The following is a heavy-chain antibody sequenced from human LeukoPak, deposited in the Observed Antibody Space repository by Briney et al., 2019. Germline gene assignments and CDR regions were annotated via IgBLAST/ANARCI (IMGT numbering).Heavy chain of an antibody. CDR1: GYSFATYW. D-gene: IGHD2-2*03. CDR2: IYPDESNI. V-gene: IGHV5-51*01. J-gene: IGHJ4*02. Sequence: GESLKISCKGSGYSFATYWIAWVRQMPGKGLEWMGIIYPDESNIRYSPSFQGQVTISADKSISTAYLQWSSLKASDTAFYYCARPPSRGYSSSFEYWGQGTLVTVSS. CDR3: ARPPSRGYSSSFEY.